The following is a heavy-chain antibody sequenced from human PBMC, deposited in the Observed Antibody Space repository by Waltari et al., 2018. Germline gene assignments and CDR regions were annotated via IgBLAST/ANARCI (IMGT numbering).Heavy chain of an antibody. CDR3: VRLEDCSGPGGNCYSGDPFALDV. J-gene: IGHJ6*02. V-gene: IGHV4-34*01. CDR1: VGSVRGYY. Sequence: QVHLEQWGAGQLQPSETLSLTCVVNVGSVRGYYWGWVRQAPGKGLEWIGEINHSPNRNYNPSLRSRVDMSVDTSKNQFSLKLNFVTAADTGVYYCVRLEDCSGPGGNCYSGDPFALDVWGQGTTVTVSS. CDR2: INHSPNR. D-gene: IGHD2-15*01.